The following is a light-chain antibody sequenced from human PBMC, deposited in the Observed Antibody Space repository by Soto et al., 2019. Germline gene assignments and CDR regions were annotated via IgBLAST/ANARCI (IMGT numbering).Light chain of an antibody. CDR1: QSISSW. J-gene: IGKJ4*01. V-gene: IGKV1-5*03. CDR2: KTS. Sequence: DIQMTQSPSTLSASVGDRVTSTSRASQSISSWLAWYQQKPGKAPKLLIYKTSNLESGVPSRFSGSGSGTEFSLPISSLQPDDFATYYCQQYKSFSLTFGGGTRVEVK. CDR3: QQYKSFSLT.